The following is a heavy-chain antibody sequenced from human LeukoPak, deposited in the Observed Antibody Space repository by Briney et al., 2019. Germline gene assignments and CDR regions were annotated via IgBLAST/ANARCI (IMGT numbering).Heavy chain of an antibody. J-gene: IGHJ4*02. Sequence: GGSLRLSCAASGFTFSSYSMNWVRQAPGRGLEWVSSISSSSSYIYYADSVKGRFTISRDNAKNSLYLQMNSLRAEDTAVYYCARDLYYYDSSGGIDYWGQGTLVTVSS. CDR3: ARDLYYYDSSGGIDY. D-gene: IGHD3-22*01. CDR2: ISSSSSYI. CDR1: GFTFSSYS. V-gene: IGHV3-21*01.